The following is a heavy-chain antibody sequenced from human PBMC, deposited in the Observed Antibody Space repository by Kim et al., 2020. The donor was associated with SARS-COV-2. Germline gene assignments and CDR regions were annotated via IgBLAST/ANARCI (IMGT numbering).Heavy chain of an antibody. CDR2: ISGSGGST. Sequence: GGSLRLSCAASGFTFSSYAMSWVRQAPGKGLEWVSAISGSGGSTYYADSGKGRFTISRDNSKNTLYLQMNSLRAEDTAVYYCAKDPSYYYDSSGYRYWGQETLVTVSS. CDR3: AKDPSYYYDSSGYRY. J-gene: IGHJ4*02. CDR1: GFTFSSYA. D-gene: IGHD3-22*01. V-gene: IGHV3-23*01.